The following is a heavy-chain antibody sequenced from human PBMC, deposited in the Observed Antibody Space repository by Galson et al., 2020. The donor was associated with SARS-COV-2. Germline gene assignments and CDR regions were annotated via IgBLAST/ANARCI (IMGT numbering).Heavy chain of an antibody. J-gene: IGHJ4*02. CDR1: GFTFDDYA. D-gene: IGHD5-18*01. V-gene: IGHV3-9*01. CDR3: AKDISDTAMENMSYFDY. CDR2: ISWNSGSI. Sequence: GGSLRLSCAASGFTFDDYAMHWVRQAPGKGLEWVSGISWNSGSIGYADSVKGRFTISRDNAKNSLYLQMNSLRAEDTALYYCAKDISDTAMENMSYFDYWGQGTLVTVSS.